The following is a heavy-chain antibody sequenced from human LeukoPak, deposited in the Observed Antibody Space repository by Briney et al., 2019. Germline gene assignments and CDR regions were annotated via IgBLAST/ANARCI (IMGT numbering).Heavy chain of an antibody. D-gene: IGHD2-2*01. CDR3: ARDLEYCSSTSCPFDY. Sequence: PSETLSPTCAVYGGSFSGYDWRWIRQPAGNGLEWVGEINPSVSTNYNPSLKSRVTISVDTSKNQFTLKLNSVTAADTAVYYCARDLEYCSSTSCPFDYWGQGTLVTVSS. V-gene: IGHV4-34*01. CDR2: INPSVST. CDR1: GGSFSGYD. J-gene: IGHJ4*02.